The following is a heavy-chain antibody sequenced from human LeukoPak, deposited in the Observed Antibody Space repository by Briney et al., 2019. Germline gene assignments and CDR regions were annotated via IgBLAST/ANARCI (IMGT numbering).Heavy chain of an antibody. CDR3: ARDLRRRLPGAFDI. CDR2: IYYSGST. V-gene: IGHV4-31*03. CDR1: GGSISSGGYY. Sequence: SQTLSLTCTVSGGSISSGGYYWSWMRQHPGKGLEWIGYIYYSGSTYYNPSLKSRVTISVDTSKNQFSLKLSSVTAADTAVYYCARDLRRRLPGAFDIWGQGTMVTVSS. D-gene: IGHD4-17*01. J-gene: IGHJ3*02.